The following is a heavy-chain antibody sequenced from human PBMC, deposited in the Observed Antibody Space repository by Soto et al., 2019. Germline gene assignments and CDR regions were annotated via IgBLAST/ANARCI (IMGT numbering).Heavy chain of an antibody. J-gene: IGHJ6*02. Sequence: GGSLRLSCAASGFTFRNYGMHWVRQAPGEGLEWVTFIWYDGINKYYSDAVKGRFTISRDNSKNTPYLQMNSLKTEDTAVYYCGRHGGGVVTDGMDVWGQGTMVTVSS. V-gene: IGHV3-33*01. CDR2: IWYDGINK. CDR1: GFTFRNYG. CDR3: GRHGGGVVTDGMDV. D-gene: IGHD3-3*01.